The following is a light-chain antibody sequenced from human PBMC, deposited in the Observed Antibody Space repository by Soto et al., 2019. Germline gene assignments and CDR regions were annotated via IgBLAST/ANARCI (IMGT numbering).Light chain of an antibody. CDR1: SSDVGAYNY. J-gene: IGLJ3*02. CDR3: CSYAGSYTWV. Sequence: QSALTQPRSVSGSPGQSVTISCTGTSSDVGAYNYFSWYQQHPGKAPKLMIFDVRERPSGVPDRFSGSKSGNTASLTISWLQAEDEAEYFCCSYAGSYTWVFGGGTKLTVL. CDR2: DVR. V-gene: IGLV2-11*01.